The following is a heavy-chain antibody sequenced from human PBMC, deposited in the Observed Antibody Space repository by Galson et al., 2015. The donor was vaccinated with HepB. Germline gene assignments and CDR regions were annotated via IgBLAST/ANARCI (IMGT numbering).Heavy chain of an antibody. CDR3: AREIDNHGSQGRFDP. CDR2: INTNTGNP. J-gene: IGHJ5*02. CDR1: GYTFNKYA. Sequence: SVKVSCKASGYTFNKYALNWVRQAPGQGLEWMGWINTNTGNPTYAQAFTGRFVISLDTSVSTTYLQISSLKVEDTAVYYCAREIDNHGSQGRFDPWGQGTLVTVSS. D-gene: IGHD1-14*01. V-gene: IGHV7-4-1*02.